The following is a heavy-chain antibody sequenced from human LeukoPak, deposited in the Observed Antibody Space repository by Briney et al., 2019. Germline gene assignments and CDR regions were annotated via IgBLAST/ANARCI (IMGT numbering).Heavy chain of an antibody. CDR1: GYTFTSYA. D-gene: IGHD6-13*01. Sequence: ASVKVSCKASGYTFTSYAMNWVRQAPGQGLEWMGWINTNTGNPTHAQGFTGRFVFSLDTSVSTAYLQISSLKAEDTAVYYCARGHLIRSSWFFPVDHFDYWGQGTLVTVSS. V-gene: IGHV7-4-1*02. CDR2: INTNTGNP. J-gene: IGHJ4*02. CDR3: ARGHLIRSSWFFPVDHFDY.